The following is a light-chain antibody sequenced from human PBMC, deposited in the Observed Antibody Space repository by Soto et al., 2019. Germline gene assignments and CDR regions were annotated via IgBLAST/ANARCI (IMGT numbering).Light chain of an antibody. CDR3: QQYENWPPWT. Sequence: EIVMTQSPATLSVSPGERATLSCRASQSVNSNLAWYQQKPGQAPRLLVYGASTRATGIPARFSGSGSGTEFTLPISSLQSEDFAVYYCQQYENWPPWTFGQGTKVEIK. CDR2: GAS. V-gene: IGKV3-15*01. J-gene: IGKJ1*01. CDR1: QSVNSN.